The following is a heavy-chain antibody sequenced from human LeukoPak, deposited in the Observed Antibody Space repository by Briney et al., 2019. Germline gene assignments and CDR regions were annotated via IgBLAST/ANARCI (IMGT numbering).Heavy chain of an antibody. CDR3: ARDVAADFWSGYYSDAFDI. Sequence: GGSLRLSCAASGFTFSSYEMNWVRQAPGKGLEWVSYISSSGSTIYYADSVKGRFTISRDNAKNSLYLQMNSLRAEDTAVYYCARDVAADFWSGYYSDAFDIWGQGTMVTVSS. CDR2: ISSSGSTI. V-gene: IGHV3-48*03. J-gene: IGHJ3*02. CDR1: GFTFSSYE. D-gene: IGHD3-3*01.